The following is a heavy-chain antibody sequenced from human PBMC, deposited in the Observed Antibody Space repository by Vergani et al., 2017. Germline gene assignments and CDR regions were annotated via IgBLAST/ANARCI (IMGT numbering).Heavy chain of an antibody. CDR2: LIPMFDIT. CDR3: ARDCPRSGSKSQLCN. D-gene: IGHD2-15*01. V-gene: IGHV1-69*08. CDR1: EGTFTTYN. J-gene: IGHJ4*02. Sequence: QVHLVQSGGEVKKPGSSVRVSCKASEGTFTTYNFNWVRQAPGQGLEWMGRLIPMFDITNHAQQFQGRVTLTADKSTNTAYMELRSLRYEDTAVYYCARDCPRSGSKSQLCNWGQGTLGTVSS.